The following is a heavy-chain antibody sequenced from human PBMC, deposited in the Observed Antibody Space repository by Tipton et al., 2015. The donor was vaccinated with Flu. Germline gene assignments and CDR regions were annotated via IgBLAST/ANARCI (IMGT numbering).Heavy chain of an antibody. CDR1: GFTFSSYW. V-gene: IGHV3-7*01. Sequence: SLRLSCTASGFTFSSYWMSWVRQAPGKGLEWVANIKHDGSEKYYVDSVKGRFTISRDNAKNSLYLQMNILRAEDTAVYYCARDRRNYWYLDLWGRGTLVTVSS. J-gene: IGHJ2*01. CDR3: ARDRRNYWYLDL. CDR2: IKHDGSEK.